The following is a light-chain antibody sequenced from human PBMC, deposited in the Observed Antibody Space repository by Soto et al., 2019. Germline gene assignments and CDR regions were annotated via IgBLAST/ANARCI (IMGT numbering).Light chain of an antibody. CDR2: GAS. V-gene: IGKV1-5*03. CDR1: QSISSW. J-gene: IGKJ2*01. Sequence: DIQLTQSPSTLSASVGDRVTITCRASQSISSWLAWYQQKPGTGPKLLIYGASILESGVPSRFSGSRSGTEFTLTVSSLQPDDFATYYCQQYNDSFPYTFGQGTKLEIK. CDR3: QQYNDSFPYT.